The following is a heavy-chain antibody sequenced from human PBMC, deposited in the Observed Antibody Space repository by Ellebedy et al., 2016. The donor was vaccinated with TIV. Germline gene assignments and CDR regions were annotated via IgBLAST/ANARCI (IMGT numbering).Heavy chain of an antibody. J-gene: IGHJ4*02. V-gene: IGHV4-39*07. CDR3: AAQSRDYVWDGDY. Sequence: ESLKISCAVSGASFSSSTYYWGWIRQPPGKGLEWIGSVYYGGSTYYNPPLRSRLTISIDTSKNQFSLKVKSVTAADTAVYYCAAQSRDYVWDGDYWGQGALVTVSS. D-gene: IGHD3-16*01. CDR2: VYYGGST. CDR1: GASFSSSTYY.